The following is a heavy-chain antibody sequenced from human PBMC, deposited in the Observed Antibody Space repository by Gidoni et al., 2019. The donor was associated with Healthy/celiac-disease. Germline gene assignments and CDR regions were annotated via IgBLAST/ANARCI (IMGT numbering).Heavy chain of an antibody. J-gene: IGHJ4*02. CDR1: GFTFSRYA. D-gene: IGHD2-8*01. CDR3: ARELYGGYFDY. Sequence: QVQLVESGGVVVQPGRSLSLSCAAPGFTFSRYAMHWVRQAPGKGLEWVAVISYDGSNKYYADSVKGRFTISRDNSKNTLYLQMNSLRAEDTAVYYCARELYGGYFDYWGQGTLVTVSS. CDR2: ISYDGSNK. V-gene: IGHV3-30-3*01.